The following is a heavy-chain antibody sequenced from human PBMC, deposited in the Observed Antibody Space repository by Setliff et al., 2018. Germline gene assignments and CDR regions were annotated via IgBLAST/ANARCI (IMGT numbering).Heavy chain of an antibody. J-gene: IGHJ4*02. CDR3: ARAGVAAADRKGLLEY. CDR2: INPGGGSA. Sequence: ASVKVSCKATGYTLSRHYMHGARQAPGQGLEWMGIINPGGGSASIVQKFQGRVTITSDTSTSTVYMDLTGLTSEDTAVYYCARAGVAAADRKGLLEYWGQGTLVTVSS. CDR1: GYTLSRHY. V-gene: IGHV1-46*01. D-gene: IGHD6-13*01.